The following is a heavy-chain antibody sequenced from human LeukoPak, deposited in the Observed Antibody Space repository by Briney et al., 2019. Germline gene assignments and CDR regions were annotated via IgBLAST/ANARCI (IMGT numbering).Heavy chain of an antibody. CDR3: ARNRRSLTYYYGSGSYFH. CDR1: GGSFSGYY. V-gene: IGHV4-34*01. D-gene: IGHD3-10*01. CDR2: INLSGST. J-gene: IGHJ4*02. Sequence: SETLSLTCAVYGGSFSGYYWSWIRHPPGKGLEWIGEINLSGSTNYNPSLKSQIPISLDTSKNQFSLKLSSVTAADTAVYYCARNRRSLTYYYGSGSYFHWGQGTLVTVSP.